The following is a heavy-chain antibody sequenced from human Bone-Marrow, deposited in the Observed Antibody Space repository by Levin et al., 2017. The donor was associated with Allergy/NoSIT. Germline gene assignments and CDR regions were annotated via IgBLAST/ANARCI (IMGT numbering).Heavy chain of an antibody. Sequence: SQTLSLTCTVSGGSISSYYWSWIRQPPGKGLEWIGYIYYSGSTNYNPSLKSRVTISVDTSKNQFSLKLSSVTAADTAVYYCARVRYDYVWGSYVHGTFDYWGQGTLVTVSS. J-gene: IGHJ4*02. CDR1: GGSISSYY. V-gene: IGHV4-59*01. D-gene: IGHD3-16*01. CDR2: IYYSGST. CDR3: ARVRYDYVWGSYVHGTFDY.